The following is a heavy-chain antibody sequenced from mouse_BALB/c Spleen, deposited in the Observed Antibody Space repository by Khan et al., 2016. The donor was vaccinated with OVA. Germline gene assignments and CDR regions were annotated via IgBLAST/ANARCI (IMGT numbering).Heavy chain of an antibody. CDR3: TRAGYGAFAF. CDR1: GYIFTSYW. D-gene: IGHD1-1*01. V-gene: IGHV1-5*01. Sequence: VQLQQSGTVLARPGASVKLSCTASGYIFTSYWMHWVKQRPGKGLEWIGAIYPGSIDTYYTQKFKGQAKLSAVTSASTLYMELSSLTNEDSAVYFCTRAGYGAFAFWGQGTLVTVSA. J-gene: IGHJ3*01. CDR2: IYPGSIDT.